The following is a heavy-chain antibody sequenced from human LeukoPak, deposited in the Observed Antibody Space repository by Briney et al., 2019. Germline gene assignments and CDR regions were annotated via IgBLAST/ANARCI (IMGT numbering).Heavy chain of an antibody. D-gene: IGHD4-17*01. CDR1: GFTFSSYG. V-gene: IGHV3-23*01. CDR3: AKESAVTTVFDY. Sequence: GGSLRLYCAASGFTFSSYGMSWVRQAPGKGLEWVSVISGSGGRTYYADSVKGRFTISRDNSKNTLYLQMNSLRAEDTAVYYCAKESAVTTVFDYWGQGTLVTVSS. CDR2: ISGSGGRT. J-gene: IGHJ4*02.